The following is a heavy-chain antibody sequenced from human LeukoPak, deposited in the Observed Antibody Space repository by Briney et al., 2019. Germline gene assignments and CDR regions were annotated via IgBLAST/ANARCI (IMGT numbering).Heavy chain of an antibody. V-gene: IGHV4-59*01. D-gene: IGHD6-19*01. Sequence: SETLSLTCSVSGGSISNNYWSWIRQPPGKGLEWIGYIYYSGSTDYNPSLKSRVTISVDLSKNQFSLKLSSVTAADTAMYYCARGGWSLDYWGQGTLVTVSS. CDR3: ARGGWSLDY. CDR2: IYYSGST. CDR1: GGSISNNY. J-gene: IGHJ4*02.